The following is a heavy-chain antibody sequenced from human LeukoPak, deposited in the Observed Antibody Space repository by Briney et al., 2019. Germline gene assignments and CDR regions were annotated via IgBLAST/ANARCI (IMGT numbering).Heavy chain of an antibody. CDR2: ISYDGSNK. CDR3: TRGYVGIDY. CDR1: GFTFSSYA. J-gene: IGHJ4*02. V-gene: IGHV3-30-3*01. Sequence: PGGPLRLSCAASGFTFSSYAMHWVRQAPGKGLEWVAVISYDGSNKYYADSVKGRFTISRDNSKNTLYLQMNSLRAEDTAVYYCTRGYVGIDYWGQGTLVTVSS. D-gene: IGHD5-12*01.